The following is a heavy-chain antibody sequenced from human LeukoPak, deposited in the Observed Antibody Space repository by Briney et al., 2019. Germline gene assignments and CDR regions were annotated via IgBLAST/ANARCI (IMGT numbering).Heavy chain of an antibody. D-gene: IGHD3-3*01. CDR1: GFTFSSYA. Sequence: GGSLRLSCAASGFTFSSYAMSWVRQAPGKGLEWVSVIYSGGSTYYADSAKGRFTISRDNSKNTLYLQMNSLRAEDTAVYYCARDPILGGWGQGTMVTVSS. V-gene: IGHV3-66*01. J-gene: IGHJ3*01. CDR2: IYSGGST. CDR3: ARDPILGG.